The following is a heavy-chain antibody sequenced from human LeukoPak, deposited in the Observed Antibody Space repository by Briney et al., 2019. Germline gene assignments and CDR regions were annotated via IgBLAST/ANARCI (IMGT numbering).Heavy chain of an antibody. D-gene: IGHD6-25*01. CDR2: IYYSGST. V-gene: IGHV4-39*07. Sequence: PSETLSLTCTVSGGSISSSSYYWGWIRQPPGKGLEWIGSIYYSGSTYYNPSLKSRVTMSVDTSKNQFSLKLTSVTAADTAVYYCARSAAHRDYNYMDVWGKGTPVTVSS. CDR1: GGSISSSSYY. J-gene: IGHJ6*03. CDR3: ARSAAHRDYNYMDV.